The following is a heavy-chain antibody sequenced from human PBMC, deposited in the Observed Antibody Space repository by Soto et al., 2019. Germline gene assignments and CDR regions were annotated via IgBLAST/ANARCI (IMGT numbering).Heavy chain of an antibody. J-gene: IGHJ6*02. D-gene: IGHD1-26*01. CDR2: IDPSDSYT. Sequence: PGESLKISCKGSGYSFTSYWISWVRQMPGKGLERMGRIDPSDSYTNYSPSFQGHVTISADKSISTAYLQWSSLKASDTAIYYNATRTGAYYYYGMDVWGQGTTVTVSS. CDR1: GYSFTSYW. V-gene: IGHV5-10-1*01. CDR3: ATRTGAYYYYGMDV.